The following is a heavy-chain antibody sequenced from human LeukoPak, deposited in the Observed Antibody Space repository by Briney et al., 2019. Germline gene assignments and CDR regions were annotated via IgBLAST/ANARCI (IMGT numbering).Heavy chain of an antibody. J-gene: IGHJ1*01. V-gene: IGHV3-23*01. CDR1: GLTFSSYA. Sequence: GGSLRLSCAASGLTFSSYAMSWVRQAPGKGLEWVSGISGSGGRTYYADSVKGRFTISRDNSNNTLYLQMSSLRADDTAVYYCAKDTASSTWSLYFQHWGQGTLVTVSS. CDR3: AKDTASSTWSLYFQH. D-gene: IGHD6-13*01. CDR2: ISGSGGRT.